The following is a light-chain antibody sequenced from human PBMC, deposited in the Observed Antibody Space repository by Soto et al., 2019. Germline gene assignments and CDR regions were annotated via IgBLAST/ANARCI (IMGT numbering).Light chain of an antibody. CDR2: GAS. Sequence: ETVMTQSPATLSMSPGERATLSCRASQSLNSDLAWYQQKPGQAPRLLIYGASTRATGIPGRFSGGGSGTEFTLTISSLQSEDFAVYYCQQYNSWPLTFGGGTKVDIK. CDR1: QSLNSD. J-gene: IGKJ4*01. V-gene: IGKV3-15*01. CDR3: QQYNSWPLT.